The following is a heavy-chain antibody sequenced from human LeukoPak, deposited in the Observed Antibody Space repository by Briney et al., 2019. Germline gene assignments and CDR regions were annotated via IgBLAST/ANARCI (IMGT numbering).Heavy chain of an antibody. D-gene: IGHD3-10*01. Sequence: GGSLRLSCAASGFAFTTSEMNWVRQAPGKGLEWVSYISSGGSTIYYADSVKGRFTISRDNAKSSLYLQMISLRGEDTAVCHCARNHYYVPGSSDTWGQGTIVTVSS. CDR2: ISSGGSTI. J-gene: IGHJ3*01. CDR1: GFAFTTSE. CDR3: ARNHYYVPGSSDT. V-gene: IGHV3-48*03.